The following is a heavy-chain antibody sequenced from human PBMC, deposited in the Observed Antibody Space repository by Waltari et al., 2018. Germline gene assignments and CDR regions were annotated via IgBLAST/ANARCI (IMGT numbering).Heavy chain of an antibody. J-gene: IGHJ6*03. CDR2: MNPNSGNT. CDR1: GYTFTRYD. V-gene: IGHV1-8*03. D-gene: IGHD3-10*01. CDR3: ATSGYYGSGSRAHYMDV. Sequence: QVQLVQSGAEVKKPGASVKVSCKASGYTFTRYDINWVRQGTGQGLEWMGWMNPNSGNTGYAQKFQGRVTITRNTSISTAYMELSSLRSEDTAVYYCATSGYYGSGSRAHYMDVWGKGTTVTVSS.